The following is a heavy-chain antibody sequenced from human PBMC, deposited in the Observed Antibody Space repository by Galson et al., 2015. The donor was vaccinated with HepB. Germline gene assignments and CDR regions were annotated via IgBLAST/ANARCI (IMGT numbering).Heavy chain of an antibody. V-gene: IGHV2-70*04. Sequence: LRLSCAASGFTFSSYSMNWVRQAPGKALEWLARIDWDDDKFYSTSLKTRLTISKDTSKNQVVLTMTNMDPVDTATYYCARMGPGRYFDYWGQGTLVTVSS. CDR3: ARMGPGRYFDY. CDR1: GFTFSSYSM. CDR2: IDWDDDK. J-gene: IGHJ4*02.